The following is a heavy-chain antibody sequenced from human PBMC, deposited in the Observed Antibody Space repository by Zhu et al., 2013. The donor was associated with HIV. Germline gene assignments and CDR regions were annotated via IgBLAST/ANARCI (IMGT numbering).Heavy chain of an antibody. CDR2: MNPNSGNT. CDR1: GYTFTSYD. J-gene: IGHJ6*02. CDR3: ARAWGRYCSGGSCYSGGNYYYYGMDV. Sequence: QVQLVQSGAEVKKPGASVKVSCKASGYTFTSYDINWVRQATGQGLEWMGWMNPNSGNTGYAQKFQGRVTMTRNTSISTAYMELSSLRSEDTAVYYCARAWGRYCSGGSCYSGGNYYYYGMDVWGQGTTVTVSS. V-gene: IGHV1-8*01. D-gene: IGHD2-15*01.